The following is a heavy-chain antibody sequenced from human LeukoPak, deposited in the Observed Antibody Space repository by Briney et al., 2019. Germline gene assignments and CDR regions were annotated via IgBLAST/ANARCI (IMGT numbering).Heavy chain of an antibody. V-gene: IGHV3-15*01. CDR1: GLTFTNAW. Sequence: GGSLRLSCAVSGLTFTNAWMSWVRQAPGKGLEWVGRIKSKTEGGTVEYADSVKGRFTISRDNSKNTLFLQMNSLRAEDTAVYYCAKAVRVGPTKYYFDYWGQGTLVTVSS. J-gene: IGHJ4*02. CDR2: IKSKTEGGTV. D-gene: IGHD1-26*01. CDR3: AKAVRVGPTKYYFDY.